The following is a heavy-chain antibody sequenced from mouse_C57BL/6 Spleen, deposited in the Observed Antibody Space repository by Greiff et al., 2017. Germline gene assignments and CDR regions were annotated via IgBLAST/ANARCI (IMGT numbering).Heavy chain of an antibody. D-gene: IGHD1-1*01. V-gene: IGHV1-50*01. CDR2: IDPCDSYT. CDR3: SRTDCGRSYGFAY. Sequence: VQLQQPGAELVKPGASVKMSCKASGYTFTSYWMQWVKQRPGQGLEWIGEIDPCDSYTNYNQKFKGKATLTVDTSSSTAYMQLSSLTSEDSAVSYVSRTDCGRSYGFAYWGQGTLVTVSA. CDR1: GYTFTSYW. J-gene: IGHJ3*01.